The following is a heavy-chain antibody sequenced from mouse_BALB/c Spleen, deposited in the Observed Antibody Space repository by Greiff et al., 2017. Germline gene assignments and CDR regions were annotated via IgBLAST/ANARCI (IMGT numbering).Heavy chain of an antibody. CDR1: GYSITSGYS. V-gene: IGHV3-1*02. D-gene: IGHD3-2*01. CDR2: IHYSGST. CDR3: ARYPRQLGLRDY. Sequence: EVQLVESGPDLVKPSQSLSLTCTVTGYSITSGYSWPWIRQFPGNKLEWMGYIHYSGSTNYNPSLKSRISITRDTSKNQFFLQLNSVTTEDTATYYCARYPRQLGLRDYWGQGTTLTVSS. J-gene: IGHJ2*01.